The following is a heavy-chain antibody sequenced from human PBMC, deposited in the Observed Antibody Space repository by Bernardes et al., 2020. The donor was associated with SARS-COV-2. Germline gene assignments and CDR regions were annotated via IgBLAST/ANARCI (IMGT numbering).Heavy chain of an antibody. Sequence: GESLKISCEGSGYMFSTYWIGWVRQMPGTGLEWMGFIFPGDSDTRYSPSFEGQVTISADKSINTAYLQWSSLQASDTAIYYCARSFCSSSGCYLQHFDYWGQGSLVTVAS. D-gene: IGHD2-2*01. CDR3: ARSFCSSSGCYLQHFDY. CDR2: IFPGDSDT. V-gene: IGHV5-51*01. J-gene: IGHJ4*02. CDR1: GYMFSTYW.